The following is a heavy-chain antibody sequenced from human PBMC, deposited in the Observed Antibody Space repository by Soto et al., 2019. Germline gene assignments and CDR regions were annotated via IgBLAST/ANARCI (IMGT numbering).Heavy chain of an antibody. CDR2: IVVGSGNT. J-gene: IGHJ3*02. CDR3: AADRVGATGAFDI. Sequence: ASVKVSCKASGFTFTSSAMQWVRQARGQRLEWIGWIVVGSGNTNYAQKFQERVTITRDMSTSTAYMELSSLRSEDTAVYYCAADRVGATGAFDIWGQGTMVTVSS. D-gene: IGHD1-26*01. V-gene: IGHV1-58*02. CDR1: GFTFTSSA.